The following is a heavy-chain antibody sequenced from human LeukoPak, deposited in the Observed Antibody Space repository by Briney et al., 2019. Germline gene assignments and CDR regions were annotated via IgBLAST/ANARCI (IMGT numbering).Heavy chain of an antibody. V-gene: IGHV3-66*01. Sequence: SGGSLRLSCAASEFSVGSNYMTWVRQAPGKGLEWVSLIYSGGSTYYADSVKGRFTISRDNSKNTLYLQMNSLRAEDTAVYYCASGPSGYHNTGGQGTLVTVS. CDR1: EFSVGSNY. CDR2: IYSGGST. D-gene: IGHD5-12*01. J-gene: IGHJ4*02. CDR3: ASGPSGYHNT.